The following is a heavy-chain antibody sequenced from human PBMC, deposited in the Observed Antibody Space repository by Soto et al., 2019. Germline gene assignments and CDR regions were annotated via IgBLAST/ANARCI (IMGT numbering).Heavy chain of an antibody. V-gene: IGHV3-23*01. CDR3: VRHAKLTSVTANVGYYYGLDI. J-gene: IGHJ6*02. Sequence: LRLSCGASGFTLSSYDMSWVRLAPGKGLEWVSVIGSSGGGTYYADSVKGRFTISRDNSKLYLQMSRLRAEDTALYMCVRHAKLTSVTANVGYYYGLDIWGQGTTATVSS. CDR1: GFTLSSYD. CDR2: IGSSGGGT. D-gene: IGHD4-4*01.